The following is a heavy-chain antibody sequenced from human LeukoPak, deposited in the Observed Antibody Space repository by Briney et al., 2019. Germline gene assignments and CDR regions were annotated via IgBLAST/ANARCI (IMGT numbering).Heavy chain of an antibody. J-gene: IGHJ4*02. D-gene: IGHD3-22*01. V-gene: IGHV1-24*01. CDR1: GYTLTELS. CDR2: FDPEDGET. CDR3: ASSDSSGYPDY. Sequence: ASVKVSCKVSGYTLTELSMHWVRQAPGKGLEWMGGFDPEDGETIYAQKFQGRVTMTRDTSTSTVYMELSSLRSEDTAVYYCASSDSSGYPDYWGQGTLVTVSS.